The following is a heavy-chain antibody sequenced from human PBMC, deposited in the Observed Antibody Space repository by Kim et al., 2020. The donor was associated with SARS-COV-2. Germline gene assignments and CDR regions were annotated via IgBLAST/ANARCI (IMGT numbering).Heavy chain of an antibody. CDR1: GFTFNIFF. Sequence: GGSPRLSCAASGFTFNIFFMHWVRQAPGKGLEYVSFISNNGGDTNYANSVKGRFTISRDNSRNTLFLQMGDLRADDMAVYYCARERGGYYFDYWGQGTLV. CDR3: ARERGGYYFDY. J-gene: IGHJ4*02. D-gene: IGHD3-16*01. CDR2: ISNNGGDT. V-gene: IGHV3-64*01.